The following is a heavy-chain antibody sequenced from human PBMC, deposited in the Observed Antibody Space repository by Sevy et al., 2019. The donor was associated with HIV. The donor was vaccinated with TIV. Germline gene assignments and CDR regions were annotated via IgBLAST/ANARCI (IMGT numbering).Heavy chain of an antibody. J-gene: IGHJ5*02. CDR1: GYNFY. CDR3: AGQSLGWYNWFDP. Sequence: ASLKVSCKASGYNFYIHWVRQAPGQGLEWMGRVTPNSGATGYAQKFQDRVAMTMDTSINTAYMELSGLKSDDTAIYYCAGQSLGWYNWFDPWGQGTLVTVSS. CDR2: VTPNSGAT. D-gene: IGHD6-19*01. V-gene: IGHV1-2*06.